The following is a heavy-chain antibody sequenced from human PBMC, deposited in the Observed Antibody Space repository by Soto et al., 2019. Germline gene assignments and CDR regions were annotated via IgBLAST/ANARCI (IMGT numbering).Heavy chain of an antibody. V-gene: IGHV3-49*04. J-gene: IGHJ6*02. CDR1: GFTFGDYA. Sequence: GGSLRLSCTASGFTFGDYAMSWVRQAPGKGLEWVGFIRSKAYGGTTEYAASVKGRFTISRDDSKSIAYLQMNSLKTEDTAVYYCTGILGYCSGGSCLPFYYYYGMDVWGQGTTVTV. CDR3: TGILGYCSGGSCLPFYYYYGMDV. D-gene: IGHD2-15*01. CDR2: IRSKAYGGTT.